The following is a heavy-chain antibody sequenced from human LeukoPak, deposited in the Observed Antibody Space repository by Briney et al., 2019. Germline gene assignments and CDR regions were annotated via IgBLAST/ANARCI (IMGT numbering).Heavy chain of an antibody. D-gene: IGHD6-19*01. CDR2: IWYDGSNK. Sequence: GGSLRLSCAASGFTFSSYGMHWVRQAPGKGLEWVAVIWYDGSNKYYADSVKGRFTISRDNSKNTLYLQMNSLRAEDTAVYYCAGLVRYYYGMDVWGQGTTVTVSS. V-gene: IGHV3-33*01. CDR1: GFTFSSYG. CDR3: AGLVRYYYGMDV. J-gene: IGHJ6*02.